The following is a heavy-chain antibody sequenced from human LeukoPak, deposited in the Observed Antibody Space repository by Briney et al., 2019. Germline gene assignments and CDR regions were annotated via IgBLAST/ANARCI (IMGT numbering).Heavy chain of an antibody. V-gene: IGHV3-11*04. D-gene: IGHD1-26*01. CDR2: ISSSGSTI. CDR1: GFTFTDYY. Sequence: GGSLRLSCAASGFTFTDYYMSWIRQAPGKGLQWVSYISSSGSTIYYADSVKGRFTISRDNAKNSLYLQMNNLRAEDTAVYYCARPREGGATPYYFYYMDVWGKGTTVTVSS. CDR3: ARPREGGATPYYFYYMDV. J-gene: IGHJ6*03.